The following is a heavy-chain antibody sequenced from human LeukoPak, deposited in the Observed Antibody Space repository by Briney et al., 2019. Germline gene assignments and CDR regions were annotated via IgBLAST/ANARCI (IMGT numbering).Heavy chain of an antibody. CDR1: GFTFSDFY. J-gene: IGHJ4*02. CDR3: ARGSDMYHDSSGSFEY. CDR2: ISSSGSTI. Sequence: PGGSLRLSCAASGFTFSDFYMTWIRQAPGKGLEWISYISSSGSTIYYADSVKGRFTISRDNGKNSLYLQMNSLRAEDTAVYFCARGSDMYHDSSGSFEYWGQGTLVTVSP. V-gene: IGHV3-11*01. D-gene: IGHD3-22*01.